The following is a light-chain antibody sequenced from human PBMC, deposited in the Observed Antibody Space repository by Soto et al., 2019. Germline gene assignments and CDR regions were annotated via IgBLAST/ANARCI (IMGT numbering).Light chain of an antibody. V-gene: IGKV3-11*02. CDR2: DAS. CDR1: QSVSSY. J-gene: IGKJ2*01. Sequence: EIVLTQSPATLSFSPGERATLSCSASQSVSSYLAWYQQKPGQAPRLLIYDASNRATGIPGRFSGRGSGRDFTLTISSLEPEDFEVDYCQQRSNWPPMYTFGQGTKLEIK. CDR3: QQRSNWPPMYT.